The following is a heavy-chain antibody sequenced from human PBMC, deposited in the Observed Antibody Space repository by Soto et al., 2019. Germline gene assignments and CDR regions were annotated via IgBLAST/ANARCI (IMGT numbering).Heavy chain of an antibody. J-gene: IGHJ3*02. CDR1: GYSLTELS. V-gene: IGHV1-24*01. CDR3: ATGRRRIRLIGVYAVDALHI. CDR2: LDPEDGER. D-gene: IGHD1-26*01. Sequence: GASVKVSCKVSGYSLTELSIHWVRQPPGKGLQWMGRLDPEDGERVHPQSILGRITMNVDKVTDTAYMELRSLRFEDTAVYYCATGRRRIRLIGVYAVDALHIWGQGTMVTVSS.